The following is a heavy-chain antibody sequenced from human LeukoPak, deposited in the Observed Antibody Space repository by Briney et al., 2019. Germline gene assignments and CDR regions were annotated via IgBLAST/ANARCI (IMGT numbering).Heavy chain of an antibody. V-gene: IGHV3-11*01. D-gene: IGHD2-2*01. CDR3: ALSSTHKDYCFGMDV. J-gene: IGHJ6*02. CDR2: ITNRGDTV. CDR1: GFTFSDYY. Sequence: KPGGSLRLSCAASGFTFSDYYMTWVRQAPGKGLEWLSYITNRGDTVFYADSVKGRFTVSRDNAKRSLYLQIESLRDDDTAVYHCALSSTHKDYCFGMDVWGQGTTVTVSS.